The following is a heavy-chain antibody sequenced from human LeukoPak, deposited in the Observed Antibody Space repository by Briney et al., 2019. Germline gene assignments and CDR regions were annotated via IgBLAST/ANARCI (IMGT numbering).Heavy chain of an antibody. V-gene: IGHV1-2*02. Sequence: GASVKVSCKACGYTFTGYYMHWVRQAPGQGLEWMGWINPNSGGTNYAQKFQGRVTMTRDTSISTAFMELSRLRSDDTAVYYCPRGQQLWFGEYQNWFDPWGQGTLVTVTS. CDR3: PRGQQLWFGEYQNWFDP. J-gene: IGHJ5*02. D-gene: IGHD3-10*01. CDR1: GYTFTGYY. CDR2: INPNSGGT.